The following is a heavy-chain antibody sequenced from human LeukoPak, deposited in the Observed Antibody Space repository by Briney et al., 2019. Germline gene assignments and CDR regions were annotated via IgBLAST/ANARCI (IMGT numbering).Heavy chain of an antibody. CDR1: GGSIRSSYYY. V-gene: IGHV4-39*01. J-gene: IGHJ4*02. D-gene: IGHD3-16*01. CDR3: ARRSFEGNFDY. CDR2: IYDSGST. Sequence: SETLSLTCTVSGGSIRSSYYYWGWIRQPPGKGLEWIGSIYDSGSTYYNPSLKGRVTISVDTSKNQFSLKLSSVTAADTAVYYCARRSFEGNFDYWGQGTLVTVSS.